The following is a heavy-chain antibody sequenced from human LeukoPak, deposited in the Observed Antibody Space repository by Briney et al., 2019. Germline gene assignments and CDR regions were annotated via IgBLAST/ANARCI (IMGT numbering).Heavy chain of an antibody. CDR1: GGSFSGYY. CDR3: ARGHGVHHY. Sequence: PSETLSLTCAVYGGSFSGYYWSWIRQPPGKGLEWIGEINHSGSTNYNPSLKSRVTISVDTSKNQFSLKLSSVTAADTAVYYCARGHGVHHYWGQGTLVTVSS. J-gene: IGHJ4*02. CDR2: INHSGST. D-gene: IGHD3-10*01. V-gene: IGHV4-34*01.